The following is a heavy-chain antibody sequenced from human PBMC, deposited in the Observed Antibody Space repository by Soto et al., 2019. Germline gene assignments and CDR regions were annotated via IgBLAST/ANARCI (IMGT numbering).Heavy chain of an antibody. CDR2: IWYDGSNK. J-gene: IGHJ6*02. CDR3: ARDGIAAAGVKSYYGMDV. V-gene: IGHV3-33*08. D-gene: IGHD6-13*01. Sequence: PGGSLRLSCAASGFTFSSYGMHWVRQAPGKGLEWVAVIWYDGSNKYYADSVKGRFTISRDNSKNTLYLQMNSLRAEDTAVYYCARDGIAAAGVKSYYGMDVWGQGTMVTVSS. CDR1: GFTFSSYG.